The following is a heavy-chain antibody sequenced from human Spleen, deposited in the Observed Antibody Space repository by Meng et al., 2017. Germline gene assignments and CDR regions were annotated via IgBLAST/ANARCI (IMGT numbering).Heavy chain of an antibody. CDR2: IWYDGSNK. V-gene: IGHV3-33*01. J-gene: IGHJ4*02. CDR3: ARVGGSRIAGFDY. CDR1: GFTFSSYG. Sequence: GESLKISCAASGFTFSSYGMHWVRQAPGKGLEWVAVIWYDGSNKYYADSVKGRFTISRDNSKNTLYLQMNSLRAGDTAVYYCARVGGSRIAGFDYWGQGTLVTVSS. D-gene: IGHD2-15*01.